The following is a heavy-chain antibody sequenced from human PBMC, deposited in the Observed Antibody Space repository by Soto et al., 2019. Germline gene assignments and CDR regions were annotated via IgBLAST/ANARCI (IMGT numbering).Heavy chain of an antibody. CDR3: ARVLRGYRNAIALNWFDP. J-gene: IGHJ5*02. Sequence: QVQLQESGPGLVKPSQTLSLTCTVSGGSISSGGYYWSWIRQHPGKGLEWIGYIYYSGSTYYNPSLKCRVNISVDTSKNQFSLKLSSVTAADTAVYYCARVLRGYRNAIALNWFDPWGQGTLVTVSS. CDR2: IYYSGST. V-gene: IGHV4-31*03. D-gene: IGHD5-18*01. CDR1: GGSISSGGYY.